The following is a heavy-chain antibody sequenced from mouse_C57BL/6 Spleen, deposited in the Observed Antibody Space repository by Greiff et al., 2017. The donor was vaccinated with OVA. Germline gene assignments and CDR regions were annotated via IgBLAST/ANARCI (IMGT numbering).Heavy chain of an antibody. CDR1: GFSLTSYG. CDR2: IWSGGST. Sequence: VQLQESGPGLVQPSQSLSITCTVSGFSLTSYGVHWVRQSPGKGLEWLGVIWSGGSTDYNAAFISRLSISKDNSKSQVFFKMNSLQADDTAIYYCARNGITTVVDYFDYWGQGTTLTVSS. CDR3: ARNGITTVVDYFDY. D-gene: IGHD1-1*01. V-gene: IGHV2-2*01. J-gene: IGHJ2*01.